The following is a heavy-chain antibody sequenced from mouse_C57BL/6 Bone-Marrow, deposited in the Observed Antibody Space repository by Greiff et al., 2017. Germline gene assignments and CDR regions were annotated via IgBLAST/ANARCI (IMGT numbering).Heavy chain of an antibody. CDR1: GYTFTSYW. CDR2: IYPGNSDT. Sequence: VQLQQSGTVLARPGASVKMSCKTSGYTFTSYWMHWVKQRPGQGLEWIGAIYPGNSDTSYNQKFKGKAKLTAVTSASTAYMELSSLTNEDSAVYYCTPITTVVAKDYAMDYWGQGTSVTVSS. D-gene: IGHD1-1*01. V-gene: IGHV1-5*01. CDR3: TPITTVVAKDYAMDY. J-gene: IGHJ4*01.